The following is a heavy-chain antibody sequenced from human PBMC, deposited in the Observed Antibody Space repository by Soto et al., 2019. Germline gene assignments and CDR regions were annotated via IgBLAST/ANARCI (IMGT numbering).Heavy chain of an antibody. D-gene: IGHD6-13*01. V-gene: IGHV3-9*01. J-gene: IGHJ4*02. Sequence: EVQLVESGGGLVQPGRSLRLSCAASGFRFDDYAMYWVRQAPGKGLECVSGLSWNRDTLGYADSVKGRFTISRDNAKNSLYLQMNSLRAEDTAFYYCAKGPQPFGQQFYLFDSWGQGTLVTVSS. CDR1: GFRFDDYA. CDR3: AKGPQPFGQQFYLFDS. CDR2: LSWNRDTL.